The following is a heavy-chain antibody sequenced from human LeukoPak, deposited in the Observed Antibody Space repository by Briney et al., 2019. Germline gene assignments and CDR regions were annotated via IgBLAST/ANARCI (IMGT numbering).Heavy chain of an antibody. CDR1: GFSLSAYG. V-gene: IGHV3-33*01. D-gene: IGHD3-3*01. J-gene: IGHJ6*02. CDR3: ARGTYYDFWSGYFSYYYYGMDV. Sequence: GGSLRLSCAASGFSLSAYGVHWVRQAPGKGLEWVAVIRYDGTSKDYADSVKGRFTFSRDNSKNTLYLQMNSLTVEDTAVYYCARGTYYDFWSGYFSYYYYGMDVWGQGTTVTVSS. CDR2: IRYDGTSK.